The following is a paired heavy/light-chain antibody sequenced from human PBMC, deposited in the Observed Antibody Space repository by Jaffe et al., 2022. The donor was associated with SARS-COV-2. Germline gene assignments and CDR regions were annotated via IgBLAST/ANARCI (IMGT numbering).Heavy chain of an antibody. V-gene: IGHV4-31*03. CDR1: GGSISSGGYY. D-gene: IGHD3-22*01. J-gene: IGHJ2*01. CDR2: IYYSGTT. CDR3: ARDGSQYYDKSGYYYPNWYFDL. Sequence: QVQLQESGPGLVKPSQTLSLTCTISGGSISSGGYYWSWFRQHPGKGLEWIGYIYYSGTTFYNPSLKSRVTISIDKSKKQFSLKLTSATAADTAVYYCARDGSQYYDKSGYYYPNWYFDLWGRGTLVTVSS.
Light chain of an antibody. CDR1: SSDVGGYDL. J-gene: IGLJ2*01. V-gene: IGLV2-23*01. Sequence: QSALTQPASVSGSPGQSISISCTGTSSDVGGYDLVSWYQQYPGKAPKVIVYEGSERPSGLSNRFSGSKSGNTASLTISGLQAEDEADYFCSSYAGNSTLVFGGGTKLTVL. CDR3: SSYAGNSTLV. CDR2: EGS.